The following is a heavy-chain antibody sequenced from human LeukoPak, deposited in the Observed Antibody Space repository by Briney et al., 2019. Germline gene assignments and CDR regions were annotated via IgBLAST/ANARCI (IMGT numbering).Heavy chain of an antibody. D-gene: IGHD3-22*01. CDR2: IRYDGSNK. Sequence: GGSLRLSCAASGFTFSSYGMHWVRQAPGKGLEWVSFIRYDGSNKYYADSVKGRFTISRDNSKNTLYLQMNSLRTEDTAVYYCAKDRGFITMIPSGLLDYWGQGTLVTVSS. J-gene: IGHJ4*02. CDR3: AKDRGFITMIPSGLLDY. CDR1: GFTFSSYG. V-gene: IGHV3-30*02.